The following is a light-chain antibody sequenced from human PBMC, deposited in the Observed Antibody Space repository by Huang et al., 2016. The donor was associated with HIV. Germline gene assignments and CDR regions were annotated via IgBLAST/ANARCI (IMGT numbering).Light chain of an antibody. CDR3: QYYGASTWT. CDR1: QGVNSIY. V-gene: IGKV3-20*01. CDR2: DSS. J-gene: IGKJ1*01. Sequence: EIVLTQSPGTLSLSPGDRATLSCRASQGVNSIYLAWYQQKPGQAPRLLIYDSSTRATGFPDRFSGSESGTDFTLTINRLEREDFAVYYCQYYGASTWTFGQGTKVEIK.